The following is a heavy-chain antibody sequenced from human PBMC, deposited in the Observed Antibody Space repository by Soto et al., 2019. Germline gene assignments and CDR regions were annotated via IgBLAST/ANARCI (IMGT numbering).Heavy chain of an antibody. CDR1: GFSLSTSGMF. J-gene: IGHJ6*02. V-gene: IGHV2-70*01. CDR3: ARSKGRSPDYYYYGMDV. CDR2: IDWDDDK. Sequence: SGPTLVNPTQTLTLTCTFSGFSLSTSGMFVSWIRRPPGKALEWLALIDWDDDKYYSTSLKTRLTISKDTSKNKVVLTMTNMDPVDTATYYCARSKGRSPDYYYYGMDVWGQGTTVTVSS.